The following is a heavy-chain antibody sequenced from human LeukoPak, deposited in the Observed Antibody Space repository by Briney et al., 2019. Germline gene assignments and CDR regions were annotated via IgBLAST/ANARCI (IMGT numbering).Heavy chain of an antibody. Sequence: GGSLKISRKGSGYSFTNFWIGRVRPIPGEGLGWVGIIYPGDSDTRYSPSFQGQVTISADKSISTAYLQWSSLKASDTAMYYCARHGLGGSYIDYWGQGTLVTVSS. CDR3: ARHGLGGSYIDY. D-gene: IGHD1-26*01. V-gene: IGHV5-51*01. J-gene: IGHJ4*02. CDR1: GYSFTNFW. CDR2: IYPGDSDT.